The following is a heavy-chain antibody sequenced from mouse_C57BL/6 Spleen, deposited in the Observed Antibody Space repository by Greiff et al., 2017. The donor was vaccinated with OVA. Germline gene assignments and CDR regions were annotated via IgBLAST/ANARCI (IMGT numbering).Heavy chain of an antibody. CDR2: ISSGSSTI. D-gene: IGHD2-3*01. Sequence: EVKLMESGGGLVKPGGSLKLSCAASGFTFSDYGMHWVRQAPEKGLEWVAYISSGSSTIYYADTVKGRFTISRDNAKNTLFLQMTSLRSEDTAMYYCARRYDGYYVAMDYWGQGTSVTVSS. CDR1: GFTFSDYG. CDR3: ARRYDGYYVAMDY. V-gene: IGHV5-17*01. J-gene: IGHJ4*01.